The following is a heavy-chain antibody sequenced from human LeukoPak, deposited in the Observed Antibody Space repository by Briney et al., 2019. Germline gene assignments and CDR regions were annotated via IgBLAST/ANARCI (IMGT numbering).Heavy chain of an antibody. CDR3: AKDLLAYYDYVWGSYRFDY. V-gene: IGHV3-23*01. CDR1: GFTFSSYA. D-gene: IGHD3-16*02. Sequence: GGSLRLSCAASGFTFSSYAMSWVRKAPGKGLEWVSAISGSGGSTYYADSVKGRFTISRDNSKNTLYLQMNSLRAEDTAVYYCAKDLLAYYDYVWGSYRFDYWGQGTLVTVSS. CDR2: ISGSGGST. J-gene: IGHJ4*02.